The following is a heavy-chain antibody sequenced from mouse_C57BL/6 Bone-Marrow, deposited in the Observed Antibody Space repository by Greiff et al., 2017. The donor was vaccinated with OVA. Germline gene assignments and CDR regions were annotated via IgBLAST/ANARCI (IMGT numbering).Heavy chain of an antibody. CDR1: GFSFNTYA. CDR2: IRSKSNNYAT. V-gene: IGHV10-1*01. J-gene: IGHJ4*01. D-gene: IGHD1-1*01. Sequence: EVKLVESGGGLVQPKGSLKLSCAASGFSFNTYAMNWVRQAPGKGLEWVARIRSKSNNYATYYADSVKDRFTISRDDSESMLYLQMNNLKTEDTAMYYCVRHRGGHYYGSSFYYYAMDYWGQGTSVTVSS. CDR3: VRHRGGHYYGSSFYYYAMDY.